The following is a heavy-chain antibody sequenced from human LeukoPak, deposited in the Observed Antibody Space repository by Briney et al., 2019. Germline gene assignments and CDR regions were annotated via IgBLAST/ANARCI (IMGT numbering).Heavy chain of an antibody. CDR2: ISGSGGST. Sequence: GGSLRLSCAASGFTFSNYEMNWVRQAPGKGLEWVSAISGSGGSTYYADSVKGRFTISRDNSKNTLYLQMNSLRAEDTAVYYCAKCILTGYYKGYMDVWGKGTTVTISS. V-gene: IGHV3-23*01. J-gene: IGHJ6*03. D-gene: IGHD3-9*01. CDR3: AKCILTGYYKGYMDV. CDR1: GFTFSNYE.